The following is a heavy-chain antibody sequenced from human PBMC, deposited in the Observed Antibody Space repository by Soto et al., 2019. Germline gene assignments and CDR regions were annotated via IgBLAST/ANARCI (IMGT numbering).Heavy chain of an antibody. CDR1: GFTFSNHA. V-gene: IGHV3-23*01. D-gene: IGHD3-10*01. CDR3: AHRKYYTSGTYYYYYFDY. CDR2: VTNSGSAT. Sequence: GGSLRLSCAASGFTFSNHAMSWVRQAPGKGLEWVSSVTNSGSATYYADSVKGRVTIFRDNSKSTLYLQMNSLKTEDTAVYYCAHRKYYTSGTYYYYYFDYWGQGTLVTVSS. J-gene: IGHJ4*02.